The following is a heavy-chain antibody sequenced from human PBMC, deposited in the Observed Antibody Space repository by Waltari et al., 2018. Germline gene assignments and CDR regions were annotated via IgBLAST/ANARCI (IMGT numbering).Heavy chain of an antibody. CDR3: AKSAYHVSSSNGDS. CDR2: IWFDGSNQ. V-gene: IGHV3-30*02. Sequence: QGQLVESGGGVVQPGGSLRLSCTDSAFTFSSNDLHWVRQTPGKGLGWVAVIWFDGSNQFYADSVKGRFTISRDNSKNTAYLHMNSLRAEDTAIYYCAKSAYHVSSSNGDSWGQGTLVIVSS. D-gene: IGHD6-6*01. CDR1: AFTFSSND. J-gene: IGHJ4*02.